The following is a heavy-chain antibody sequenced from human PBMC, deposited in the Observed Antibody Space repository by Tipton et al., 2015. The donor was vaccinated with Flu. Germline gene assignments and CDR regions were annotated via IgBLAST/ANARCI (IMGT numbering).Heavy chain of an antibody. J-gene: IGHJ5*02. D-gene: IGHD1-1*01. Sequence: LRLSCSVSGGSISGFYWSWIRQPPGKGLEWIGYIFYNGNSNYNPSLKSRVTISLDTSKNQFSLRLNSVTAADTALYYCARQWYNWDSAGWDWIDPWGQGSLVTVSS. CDR1: GGSISGFY. V-gene: IGHV4-59*01. CDR3: ARQWYNWDSAGWDWIDP. CDR2: IFYNGNS.